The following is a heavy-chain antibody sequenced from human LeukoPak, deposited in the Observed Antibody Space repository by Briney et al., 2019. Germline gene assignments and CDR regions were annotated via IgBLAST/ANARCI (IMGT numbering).Heavy chain of an antibody. V-gene: IGHV4-59*12. Sequence: TPSETLSLTCTVSGGSISSYYWSWIRQPPGKGLEWIGYIYYSGSTNYNPSLKSRVTISVDKSKNQFSLKLSSVTAADTAVYYCARRGIWEQQLVRPFDYWGQGTLVTVSS. D-gene: IGHD6-13*01. CDR2: IYYSGST. CDR1: GGSISSYY. CDR3: ARRGIWEQQLVRPFDY. J-gene: IGHJ4*02.